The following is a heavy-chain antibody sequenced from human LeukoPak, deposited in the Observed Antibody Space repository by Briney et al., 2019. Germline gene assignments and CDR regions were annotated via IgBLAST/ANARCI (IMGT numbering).Heavy chain of an antibody. V-gene: IGHV4-59*01. D-gene: IGHD6-13*01. CDR2: IYYSGTT. CDR3: ARGVYVAAAQYGY. Sequence: SETLSLTCTVSGGSIGTYSWNWIRQPPGKGLEWIGYIYYSGTTNYNPSLKGRVTISVDTSKNQFSLKLSSVTAADTAVYYCARGVYVAAAQYGYWGQGTLVTVSS. CDR1: GGSIGTYS. J-gene: IGHJ4*02.